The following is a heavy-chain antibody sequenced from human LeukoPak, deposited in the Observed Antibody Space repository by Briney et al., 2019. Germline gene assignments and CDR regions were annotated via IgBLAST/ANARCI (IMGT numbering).Heavy chain of an antibody. J-gene: IGHJ4*02. CDR2: INPNTGDT. CDR3: ARGLRGNDRYNYFDF. D-gene: IGHD1-1*01. CDR1: GYTFVGYR. V-gene: IGHV1-2*02. Sequence: ASVKVSCKASGYTFVGYRIHWVRQAPGQGLEWMGWINPNTGDTNYAQKFQGRVTMTRDTSIAAAYMDLDRLTSDDTAVYYCARGLRGNDRYNYFDFWGQGALVTVSS.